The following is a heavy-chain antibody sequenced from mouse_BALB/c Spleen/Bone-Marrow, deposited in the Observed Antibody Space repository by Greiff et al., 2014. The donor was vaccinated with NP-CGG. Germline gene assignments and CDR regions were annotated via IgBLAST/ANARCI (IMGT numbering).Heavy chain of an antibody. CDR1: GFSLTTYG. J-gene: IGHJ1*01. V-gene: IGHV2-2*02. CDR2: IWSGGGT. Sequence: VQLQQSGPGLVKPSQSLSITCTVSGFSLTTYGLHWVRQSPGKGLEWLGVIWSGGGTDYNAAFIYRLIITKDNSKSQVFFKMNSLQTNDTAVYYCARKGYTGYFDVWGAGTTVTVSS. D-gene: IGHD2-2*01. CDR3: ARKGYTGYFDV.